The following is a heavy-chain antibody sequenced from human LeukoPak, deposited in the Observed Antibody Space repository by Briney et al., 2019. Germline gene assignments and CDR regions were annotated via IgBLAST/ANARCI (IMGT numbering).Heavy chain of an antibody. Sequence: SETLCLTCAVYGESFRVYYGSWVRHPPGKGLGWVAELIVVGSTNYNTSPQSRVAISVDTSKNQFSMKLSSVTAAETAVYYCARFNVIAEGGPGDYYGMDVWGKGTTVTVSS. D-gene: IGHD6-13*01. CDR1: GESFRVYY. CDR3: ARFNVIAEGGPGDYYGMDV. J-gene: IGHJ6*04. CDR2: LIVVGST. V-gene: IGHV4-34*12.